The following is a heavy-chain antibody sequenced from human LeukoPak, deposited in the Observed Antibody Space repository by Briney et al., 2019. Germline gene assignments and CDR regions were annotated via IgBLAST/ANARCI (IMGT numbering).Heavy chain of an antibody. J-gene: IGHJ4*02. Sequence: GASVKVSCKASGGTFSSYAISWVRQAPGQGLEWMGGIIPIFGTANYAQKFQGRVTITADESTSTAYMELSSLRSKDTAVYYCAREAYYYGSGSQHFGVYFDYWGQGTLVTVSS. V-gene: IGHV1-69*13. CDR1: GGTFSSYA. CDR2: IIPIFGTA. D-gene: IGHD3-10*01. CDR3: AREAYYYGSGSQHFGVYFDY.